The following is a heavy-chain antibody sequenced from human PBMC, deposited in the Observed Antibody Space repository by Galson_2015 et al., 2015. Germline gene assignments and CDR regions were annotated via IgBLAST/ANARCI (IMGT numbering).Heavy chain of an antibody. J-gene: IGHJ3*02. CDR3: ARDRVAAAASDAFEI. V-gene: IGHV3-33*01. Sequence: SLRLSCAASGFTFSSYGMHWVRQAPGKGLEWVAVIWYDGSNKYYADSVKGRFTISRDNSKNTLYLQMNSLRAEDTAVYYCARDRVAAAASDAFEIWGQGTMVTVSS. CDR2: IWYDGSNK. CDR1: GFTFSSYG. D-gene: IGHD6-13*01.